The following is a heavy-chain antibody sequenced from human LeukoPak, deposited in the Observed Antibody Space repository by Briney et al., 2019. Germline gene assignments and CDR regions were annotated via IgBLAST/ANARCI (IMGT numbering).Heavy chain of an antibody. CDR3: AKDVPAAYFDY. V-gene: IGHV3-48*01. J-gene: IGHJ4*02. CDR2: LSRSSSTI. CDR1: GYTFSSYS. Sequence: GGSLRLSCAASGYTFSSYSMNWVRQAPGKGLEWVAYLSRSSSTITYADSVKGRFTISRDNAKNSLYLQMNSLRAEDTAVYCCAKDVPAAYFDYWGQGTLVSVSS. D-gene: IGHD2-15*01.